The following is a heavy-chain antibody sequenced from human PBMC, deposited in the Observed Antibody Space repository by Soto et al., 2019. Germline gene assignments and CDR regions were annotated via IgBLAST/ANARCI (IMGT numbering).Heavy chain of an antibody. Sequence: QVHLQQWGAGLLKPSETLSLTCGVYGGSFGTSYWAWIRQSPEKGLEWIGEINHNGDSNYNPSLKMPVTKSPYMSENQFSLKLTPVAAADTAVYYCARVTRFPDAFDIWGQGTPVIVSS. CDR1: GGSFGTSY. J-gene: IGHJ3*02. CDR3: ARVTRFPDAFDI. CDR2: INHNGDS. V-gene: IGHV4-34*01.